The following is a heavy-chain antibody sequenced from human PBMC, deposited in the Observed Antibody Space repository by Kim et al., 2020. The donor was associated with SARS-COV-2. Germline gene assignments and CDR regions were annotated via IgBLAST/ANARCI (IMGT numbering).Heavy chain of an antibody. V-gene: IGHV3-11*06. D-gene: IGHD3-10*01. Sequence: GGSLRLSCAASGFTFSDYYMSWIRQAPGKGLEWVSYISSSSSYTNYADSVKGRFTISRDNAKNSLYLQMNSLRAEDTAVYYCARDRLGYYYGSGSYEQFDPWGQGTLVTVSS. J-gene: IGHJ5*02. CDR2: ISSSSSYT. CDR1: GFTFSDYY. CDR3: ARDRLGYYYGSGSYEQFDP.